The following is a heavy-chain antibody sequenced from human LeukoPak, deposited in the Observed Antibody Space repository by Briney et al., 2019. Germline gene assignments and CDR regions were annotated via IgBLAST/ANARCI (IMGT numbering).Heavy chain of an antibody. V-gene: IGHV1-3*01. CDR2: INAGNGNT. Sequence: ASVKVSCKASGYTFTSYAMHWARQAPGQRLEWMGWINAGNGNTKYSQKFQGRVTITRDTSASTAYMELSSLRSEDTAVYYCARGADYGDYYFDYWGQGTLVTVSS. CDR3: ARGADYGDYYFDY. CDR1: GYTFTSYA. D-gene: IGHD4-17*01. J-gene: IGHJ4*02.